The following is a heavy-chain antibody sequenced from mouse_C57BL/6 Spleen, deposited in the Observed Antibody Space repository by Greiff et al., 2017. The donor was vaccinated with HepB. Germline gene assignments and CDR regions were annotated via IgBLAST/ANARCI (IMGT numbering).Heavy chain of an antibody. V-gene: IGHV10-1*01. CDR3: VREAYSNYGGWFAY. J-gene: IGHJ3*01. CDR2: IRSKSNNYAT. CDR1: GFSFNTYA. Sequence: EVMLVESGGGLVQPKGSLKLSCAASGFSFNTYAMNWVRQAPGKGLEWVARIRSKSNNYATYYADSVKDKFTISRDDSESMLYLQMNNLKTEDTAMYYCVREAYSNYGGWFAYWGQGILVTVSA. D-gene: IGHD2-5*01.